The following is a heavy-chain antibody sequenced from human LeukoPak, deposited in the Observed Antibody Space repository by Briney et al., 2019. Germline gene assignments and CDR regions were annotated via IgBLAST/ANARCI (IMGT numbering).Heavy chain of an antibody. CDR1: GGSISDHY. CDR3: ASRLGYGQQLAH. J-gene: IGHJ4*01. CDR2: VFYTGSS. V-gene: IGHV4-59*11. D-gene: IGHD6-13*01. Sequence: PSETLSLTCTVSGGSISDHYWTWIRQPPGKGLEWIGYVFYTGSSTSNPSLTSRITISVDTSKNQFSLKVSSVTAADTAVYYCASRLGYGQQLAHWGHGTLVTVSS.